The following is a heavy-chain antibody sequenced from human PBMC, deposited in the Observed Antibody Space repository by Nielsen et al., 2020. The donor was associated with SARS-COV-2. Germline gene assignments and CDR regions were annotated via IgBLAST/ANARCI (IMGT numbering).Heavy chain of an antibody. V-gene: IGHV1-58*01. CDR1: GFTFTSSA. J-gene: IGHJ2*01. D-gene: IGHD6-13*01. CDR3: ARGKQQLVFQRYFDL. Sequence: SVKVSCKASGFTFTSSAVQWVRQARGQRLEWIGWIVVGSGNTNYAQKFQERVTITRDMSTSTAYMELSSLRSEDTAVYYCARGKQQLVFQRYFDLWGRGTLVTVSS. CDR2: IVVGSGNT.